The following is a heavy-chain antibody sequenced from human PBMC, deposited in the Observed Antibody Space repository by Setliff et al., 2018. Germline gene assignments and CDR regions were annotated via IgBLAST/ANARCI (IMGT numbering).Heavy chain of an antibody. J-gene: IGHJ3*01. CDR2: IKEDGSEK. CDR3: VRDRWKVIVNRGDDAFDL. D-gene: IGHD3-22*01. Sequence: GGSLRLSCVASGFTFSNYAMAWVRQAPGKGLEWVANIKEDGSEKYYVDSVKGRFTISRDNAKNSLDLQMNSLRGEDTAVYYYVRDRWKVIVNRGDDAFDLWGQGAMVTVSS. CDR1: GFTFSNYA. V-gene: IGHV3-7*01.